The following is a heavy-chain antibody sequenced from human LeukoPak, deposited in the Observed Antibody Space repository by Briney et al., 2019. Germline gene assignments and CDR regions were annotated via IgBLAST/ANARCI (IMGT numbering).Heavy chain of an antibody. CDR1: GGSISSSNCY. CDR2: IYYSGTT. V-gene: IGHV4-39*01. J-gene: IGHJ4*02. Sequence: PSETLSLTCTVSGGSISSSNCYWAWTRQPPGKGLEWIGSIYYSGTTYYNASLKSRVTISVDTAKNQFSLKLSSVTAADTAVYYCARLLCTNGVYHFDSWGQGTLVTVSS. D-gene: IGHD2-8*01. CDR3: ARLLCTNGVYHFDS.